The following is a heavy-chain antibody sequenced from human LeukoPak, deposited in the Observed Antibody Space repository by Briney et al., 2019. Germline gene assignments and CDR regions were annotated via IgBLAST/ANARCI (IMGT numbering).Heavy chain of an antibody. Sequence: ASVKVSCKASGGTFSSYAISWVRQAPGQGLEWMGRIIPILGIANYAQKFQGRVTITADKSTSTAYMELSSLRSEDTAVYYCARGRGGSYWLFDYWGQGTLVTVSP. J-gene: IGHJ4*02. CDR2: IIPILGIA. D-gene: IGHD1-26*01. CDR1: GGTFSSYA. V-gene: IGHV1-69*04. CDR3: ARGRGGSYWLFDY.